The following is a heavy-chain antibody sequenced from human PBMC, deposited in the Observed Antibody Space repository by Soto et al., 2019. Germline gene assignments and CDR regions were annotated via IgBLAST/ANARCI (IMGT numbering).Heavy chain of an antibody. J-gene: IGHJ6*02. CDR2: IYSGGST. CDR3: ARGPAVAGTDYYYGMDV. Sequence: EVQLVESGGGLVPPGGSLRLSCAASGFTVSSNYMSWVRQAPGKGLEWVSVIYSGGSTYYADSVKGRFTISRHNSKNTLYLQMNSLRAEDTAVYYCARGPAVAGTDYYYGMDVWGQGTTVTVSS. D-gene: IGHD6-19*01. V-gene: IGHV3-53*04. CDR1: GFTVSSNY.